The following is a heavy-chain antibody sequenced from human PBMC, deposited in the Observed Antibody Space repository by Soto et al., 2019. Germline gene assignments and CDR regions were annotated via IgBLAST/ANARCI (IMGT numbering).Heavy chain of an antibody. V-gene: IGHV3-15*01. Sequence: EVQLVESGGGLVKPGGSLRLSCAASAFTFINAWMTWVRQAPGKGLEWVGRIKSKTDGGTTVYAAPVKGRFTISRDDSTTTLYLQMNRLKTEDTAVYYCTTEERYGDYLKYYYGMDAWGKGTTVTVSS. CDR1: AFTFINAW. J-gene: IGHJ6*04. D-gene: IGHD4-17*01. CDR2: IKSKTDGGTT. CDR3: TTEERYGDYLKYYYGMDA.